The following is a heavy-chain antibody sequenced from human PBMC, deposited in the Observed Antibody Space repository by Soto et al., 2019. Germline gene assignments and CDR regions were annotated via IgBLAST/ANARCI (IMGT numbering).Heavy chain of an antibody. CDR3: AKNQGVELVPLATVDWFDP. Sequence: GGSLRLCCAASGFIFENFGMSWVRQAPGKGLEWISSISGSGFKKYYADSVKGRFTISRDNSKSTVYLELNNLSAEDTAVYHCAKNQGVELVPLATVDWFDPWGQGSVVTVSS. CDR2: ISGSGFKK. V-gene: IGHV3-23*01. J-gene: IGHJ5*02. CDR1: GFIFENFG. D-gene: IGHD1-26*01.